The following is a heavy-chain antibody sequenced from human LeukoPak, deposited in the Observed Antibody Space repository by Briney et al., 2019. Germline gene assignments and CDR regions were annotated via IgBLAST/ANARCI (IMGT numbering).Heavy chain of an antibody. V-gene: IGHV5-51*01. J-gene: IGHJ5*02. CDR2: IYPGDSDT. CDR1: GYSSTSYW. CDR3: ARGGCSSTSCSNWFDP. D-gene: IGHD2-2*01. Sequence: PGESLKISCKGSGYSSTSYWIGWVRQMPGKGLEWMGIIYPGDSDTRYSPSFQGQVTISADKSISTAYLQWSSLKASDTAMYYCARGGCSSTSCSNWFDPWGQGTLVTVSS.